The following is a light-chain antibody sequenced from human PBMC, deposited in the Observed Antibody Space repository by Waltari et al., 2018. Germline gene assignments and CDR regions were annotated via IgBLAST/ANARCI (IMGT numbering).Light chain of an antibody. Sequence: QAVVTQEPSLTVSPGGTVTLTCGPSTGPVTRSHYPFWFQQKPGQAPRTLIFDTSNKHSWTPARFSGSLLGGKAALTLSGAQPEDEAEYYCLLSYNGLGVFGGGTKLTV. CDR2: DTS. CDR3: LLSYNGLGV. V-gene: IGLV7-46*01. CDR1: TGPVTRSHY. J-gene: IGLJ3*02.